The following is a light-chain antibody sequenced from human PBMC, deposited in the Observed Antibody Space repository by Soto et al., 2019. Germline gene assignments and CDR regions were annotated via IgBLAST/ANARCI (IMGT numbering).Light chain of an antibody. J-gene: IGKJ4*01. Sequence: DIVMTQSPLSLPVTPGEPASISCRSSQSLLHSNGYNYLDWYLQKPGQSPQLLIYLGSNRASGVPDRFSVSGSGTDFTPSISSVEAEDVGVYYCMQTLQTPLTFGGGTKVDIK. CDR3: MQTLQTPLT. V-gene: IGKV2-28*01. CDR1: QSLLHSNGYNY. CDR2: LGS.